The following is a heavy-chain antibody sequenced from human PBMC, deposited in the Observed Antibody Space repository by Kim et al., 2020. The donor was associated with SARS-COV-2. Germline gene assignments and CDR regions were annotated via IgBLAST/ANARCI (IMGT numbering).Heavy chain of an antibody. J-gene: IGHJ4*02. CDR2: IIPIFGTA. V-gene: IGHV1-69*13. CDR3: ARDPLLGYDSSGYFDY. CDR1: GGTFSSYA. Sequence: SVKVSCKASGGTFSSYAISWVRQAPGQGLEWMGGIIPIFGTANYAQKFQGRVTITADESTSTTYMELSSLISEDTAVYYCARDPLLGYDSSGYFDYWGQ. D-gene: IGHD3-22*01.